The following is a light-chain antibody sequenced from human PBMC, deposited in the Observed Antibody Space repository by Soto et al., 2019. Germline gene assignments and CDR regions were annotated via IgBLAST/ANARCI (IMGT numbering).Light chain of an antibody. CDR1: SSDIGTYNF. V-gene: IGLV2-8*01. CDR3: SSYAGSNNYVV. CDR2: EVT. Sequence: QSALTQPPSASGSPGQSVTISCTGTSSDIGTYNFVSWYQQHPGKAPKLIIYEVTKRPSGVPDRFSGSKSGITASLTVSGLQAEDEDDYYCSSYAGSNNYVVFGGGTKLTVL. J-gene: IGLJ2*01.